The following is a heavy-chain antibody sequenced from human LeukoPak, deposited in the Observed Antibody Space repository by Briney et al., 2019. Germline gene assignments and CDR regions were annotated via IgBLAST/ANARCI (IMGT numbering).Heavy chain of an antibody. CDR2: ISYSGRT. Sequence: SETLSLTCAVSGGSIGSGGYSWSWIRQPQGMGLEWIGYISYSGRTYYNPSLKSRVTISVDTSKNHFSLRLSSVTAADTAVYYCARSGFYYDSSGYFPTLDFWGQGTLVTVSS. V-gene: IGHV4-30-4*07. CDR3: ARSGFYYDSSGYFPTLDF. D-gene: IGHD3-22*01. J-gene: IGHJ4*02. CDR1: GGSIGSGGYS.